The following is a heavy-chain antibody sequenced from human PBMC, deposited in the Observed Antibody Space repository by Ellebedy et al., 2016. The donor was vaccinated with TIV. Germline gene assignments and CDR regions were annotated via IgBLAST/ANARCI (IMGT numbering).Heavy chain of an antibody. V-gene: IGHV3-48*01. CDR2: ISSSSSIL. J-gene: IGHJ4*02. CDR1: GTTIRSYS. D-gene: IGHD3-22*01. CDR3: ARDHDSSGYYFDY. Sequence: GESLKISCAASGTTIRSYSMNWVRQAPGKGLEWVSYISSSSSILYYADSVKGRFTISRDNAKNSLYLQMNSLRAEDTAVYYCARDHDSSGYYFDYWGQGTLVTVSS.